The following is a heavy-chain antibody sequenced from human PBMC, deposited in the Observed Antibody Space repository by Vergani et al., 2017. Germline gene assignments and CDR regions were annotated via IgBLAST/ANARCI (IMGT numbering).Heavy chain of an antibody. D-gene: IGHD6-6*01. CDR1: GSTSAGYA. CDR2: ISWNSNSI. CDR3: AKDLGTSSGGGWFDP. V-gene: IGHV3-9*02. Sequence: EVQLEESGGGLVLPARSLRLSCVASGSTSAGYAMHWVRQAPGKGLEWVSGISWNSNSIGYADSVKGRFTISRDNAKNSRYLQMNSLRAEDTALYYCAKDLGTSSGGGWFDPWGKGTLVTVSS. J-gene: IGHJ5*02.